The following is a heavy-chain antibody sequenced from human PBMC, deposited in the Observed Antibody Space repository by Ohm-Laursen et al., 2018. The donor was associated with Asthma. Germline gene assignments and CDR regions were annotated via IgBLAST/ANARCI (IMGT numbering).Heavy chain of an antibody. Sequence: SLRLSCAASGFTFSSYTMSWVRQAPGKGLEWLSIVSGLDSGAHTYYADSVKGRFTISRDNSKSTLYMQMNSLRAEDTAVYYCARRDFSGGDPNAAFDIWGQGTMVTVSS. CDR2: VSGLDSGAHT. CDR3: ARRDFSGGDPNAAFDI. D-gene: IGHD2-21*02. CDR1: GFTFSSYT. V-gene: IGHV3-23*01. J-gene: IGHJ3*02.